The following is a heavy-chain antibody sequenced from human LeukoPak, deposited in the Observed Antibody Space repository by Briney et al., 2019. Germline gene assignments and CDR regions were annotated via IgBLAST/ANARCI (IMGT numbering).Heavy chain of an antibody. CDR1: GYTLTELS. D-gene: IGHD6-6*01. J-gene: IGHJ6*03. CDR3: ARGGQLVPSRLYYYYYYMDV. Sequence: ASVKVSCKVSGYTLTELSMHWVRQAPGKGLEWMGRFDPEDGETIYAQKFQGRVTMTTDTSTDTVYMELSSLRSEDTAVYYCARGGQLVPSRLYYYYYYMDVWGKGTTVTVSS. CDR2: FDPEDGET. V-gene: IGHV1-24*01.